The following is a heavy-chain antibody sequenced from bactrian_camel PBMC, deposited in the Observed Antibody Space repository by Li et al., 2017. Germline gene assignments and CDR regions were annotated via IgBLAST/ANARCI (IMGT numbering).Heavy chain of an antibody. CDR1: GYTYSTYC. J-gene: IGHJ4*01. V-gene: IGHV3S1*01. CDR2: IAARIADT. D-gene: IGHD1*01. Sequence: VQLVESGGGLVHPGGSLRLSCAASGYTYSTYCMAWFRQAPGKEREGVAAIAARIADTYYADSVKGRFTISRDNAKNELYLQMTSLKSEDTAVYFCAGKVAGRSGTNYWGQGTQVTVS. CDR3: AGKVAGRSGTNY.